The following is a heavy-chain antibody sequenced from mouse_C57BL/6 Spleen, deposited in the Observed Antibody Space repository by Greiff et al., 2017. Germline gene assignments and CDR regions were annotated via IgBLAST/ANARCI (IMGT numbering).Heavy chain of an antibody. CDR3: AREVAHYAMDY. V-gene: IGHV1-53*01. CDR2: FNPSNGGT. D-gene: IGHD1-1*02. J-gene: IGHJ4*01. CDR1: GYTFTSYW. Sequence: QVQLQQPGTELVKPGASVKLSCKASGYTFTSYWMHWVKQRPGQGLEWIGNFNPSNGGTNYNEKFRSKATLTVDKSSSTAYMQLSSLTSEDSAVYYCAREVAHYAMDYWGQGTSVTVSS.